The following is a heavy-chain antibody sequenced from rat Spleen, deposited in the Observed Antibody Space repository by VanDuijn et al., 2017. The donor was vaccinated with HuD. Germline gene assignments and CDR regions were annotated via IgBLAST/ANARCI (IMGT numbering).Heavy chain of an antibody. CDR1: GSSITNSYR. V-gene: IGHV3-3*01. D-gene: IGHD5-1*01. CDR2: INSPGST. J-gene: IGHJ3*01. Sequence: EVQLQESGPGLVKPSQSLSLTCSVTGSSITNSYRWNWIRKFPGNKLEWMGYINSPGSTNYNPSLKSRISITRDTSKSQFFLKVNSVTTEETATYYCARGGLGAPFAYWGQGALVTVSS. CDR3: ARGGLGAPFAY.